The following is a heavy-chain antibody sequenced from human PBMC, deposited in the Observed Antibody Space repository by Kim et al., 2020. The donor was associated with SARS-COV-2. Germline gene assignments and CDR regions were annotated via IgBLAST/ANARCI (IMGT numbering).Heavy chain of an antibody. CDR3: ARLVFDDFWSGYGYYYYMDG. CDR2: IYYSGST. CDR1: GGSISSYY. D-gene: IGHD3-3*01. Sequence: SETLSLTCTVSGGSISSYYWSWIRQPPGKGLEWIGYIYYSGSTNYNPSLKSRVTISVDTSKNQFSLKLSSVTAADTAVYYCARLVFDDFWSGYGYYYYMDGWGKGTTVTVSS. V-gene: IGHV4-59*08. J-gene: IGHJ6*03.